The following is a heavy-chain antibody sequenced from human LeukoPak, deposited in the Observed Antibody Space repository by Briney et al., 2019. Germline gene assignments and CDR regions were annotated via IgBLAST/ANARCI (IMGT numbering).Heavy chain of an antibody. CDR1: GSSITSYY. V-gene: IGHV4-59*01. D-gene: IGHD3-10*01. CDR2: ISNSGTN. CDR3: AGAALTNQYTSGAFHH. Sequence: ASETLSLTCAVSGSSITSYYWSWIRQPPGKGLEWIGDISNSGTNNYNPSLKSRVTISVDKSKKQVSLRLKYLTAADTAVYFCAGAALTNQYTSGAFHHWGQGTLVTVSS. J-gene: IGHJ1*01.